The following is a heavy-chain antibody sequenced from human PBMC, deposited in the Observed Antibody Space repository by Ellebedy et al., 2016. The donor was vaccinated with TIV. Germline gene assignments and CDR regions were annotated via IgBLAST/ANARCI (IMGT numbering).Heavy chain of an antibody. V-gene: IGHV4-39*07. Sequence: SETLSLTCTVSGGSISSSSYYWGWIRQPPGKGLEWIGSIYYSGSTYYNPSLKSRVTISVDTSKNQFSLKLSSVTAADTAVYYCAREKRVAASGKARGWFDPWGQGTLVTVSS. CDR1: GGSISSSSYY. J-gene: IGHJ5*02. CDR3: AREKRVAASGKARGWFDP. CDR2: IYYSGST. D-gene: IGHD6-13*01.